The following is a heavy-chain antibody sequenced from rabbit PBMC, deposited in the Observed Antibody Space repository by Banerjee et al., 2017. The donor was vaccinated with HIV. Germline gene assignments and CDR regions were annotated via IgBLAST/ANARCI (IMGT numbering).Heavy chain of an antibody. D-gene: IGHD6-1*01. Sequence: QEQLEESGGDLVKPEGSLTLTCTASGFSFSSSNWICWVRQAPGKGPEWIACIYNGDGSTYYASWAKGRFTIAKTSSTTVTLQMTSLTAADTATYFCVRDAGYAGYGYATLNLWGPGTPSPS. V-gene: IGHV1S45*01. CDR3: VRDAGYAGYGYATLNL. CDR2: IYNGDGST. CDR1: GFSFSSSNW. J-gene: IGHJ4*01.